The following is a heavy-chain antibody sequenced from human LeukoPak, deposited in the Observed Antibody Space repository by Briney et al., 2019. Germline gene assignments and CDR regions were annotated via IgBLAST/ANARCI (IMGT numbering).Heavy chain of an antibody. CDR2: IYYSGST. V-gene: IGHV4-39*07. Sequence: SETLSLTCTVSGGSISSSSYYWGWIRQPPGKGLEWIGSIYYSGSTYYNPSLKSRVTISVDTSKNQFSLKLSSVTAADTAVYYCARASWHNWSDPWGQGTLVTVSS. J-gene: IGHJ5*02. CDR1: GGSISSSSYY. CDR3: ARASWHNWSDP. D-gene: IGHD2-2*01.